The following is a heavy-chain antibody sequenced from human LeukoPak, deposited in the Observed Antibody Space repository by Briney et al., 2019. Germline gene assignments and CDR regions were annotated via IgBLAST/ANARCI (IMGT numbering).Heavy chain of an antibody. D-gene: IGHD3-3*01. Sequence: SETLSLTCTVSGGSISSYYWSWIRQPPGKGLEWIGYIYYSGSTNYNPSLKSRVTISVDTSKNQFSLKLSSVTAADTAVYYCARGNDFWSGYYSPYYYYYMDVWGKGTTVTVSS. J-gene: IGHJ6*03. CDR3: ARGNDFWSGYYSPYYYYYMDV. CDR2: IYYSGST. V-gene: IGHV4-59*01. CDR1: GGSISSYY.